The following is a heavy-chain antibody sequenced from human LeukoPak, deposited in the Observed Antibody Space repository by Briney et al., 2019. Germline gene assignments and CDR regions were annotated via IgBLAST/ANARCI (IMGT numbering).Heavy chain of an antibody. CDR3: SRGSTARYYYDRGGYYRGAFDY. CDR1: GYTFTTYG. Sequence: ASVKVSCKASGYTFTTYGISWVRQAPRHGLEWMGWINRYNGDTNYAQKLQGRVTMTTDTSTSTAYMELRRMRSDDTAMYYCSRGSTARYYYDRGGYYRGAFDYWGKGTLVTVSS. CDR2: INRYNGDT. D-gene: IGHD3-22*01. J-gene: IGHJ4*02. V-gene: IGHV1-18*01.